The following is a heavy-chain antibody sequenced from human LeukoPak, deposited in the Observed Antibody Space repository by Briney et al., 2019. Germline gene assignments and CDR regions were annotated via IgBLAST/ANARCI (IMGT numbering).Heavy chain of an antibody. CDR2: IIPIFGTA. Sequence: SVKVSCKASGGTFSSYAISWVRQAPGQGLEWMGGIIPIFGTANYAQKFQGRITITADESTSTAYMELSSLRSEDTAVYYCARERDQWELLRSLDYWGQGTLVTVSS. CDR1: GGTFSSYA. J-gene: IGHJ4*02. V-gene: IGHV1-69*13. D-gene: IGHD1-26*01. CDR3: ARERDQWELLRSLDY.